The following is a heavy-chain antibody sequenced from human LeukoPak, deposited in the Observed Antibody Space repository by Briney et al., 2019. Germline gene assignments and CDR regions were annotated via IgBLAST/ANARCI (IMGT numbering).Heavy chain of an antibody. J-gene: IGHJ6*02. CDR1: GFIFNNYA. CDR2: ISWNSGSI. V-gene: IGHV3-9*01. Sequence: GGSLRLSCAGSGFIFNNYAMHWVRQPPGKGLEWVSGISWNSGSIDYADSVKGRITISRDNAKNTLYLQMNSLGAEDTAAYYCARGNYYGMDVWGQGTTVIVSS. D-gene: IGHD3-10*01. CDR3: ARGNYYGMDV.